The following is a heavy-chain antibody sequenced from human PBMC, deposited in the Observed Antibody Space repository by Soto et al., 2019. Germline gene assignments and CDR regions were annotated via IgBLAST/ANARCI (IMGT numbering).Heavy chain of an antibody. J-gene: IGHJ6*02. D-gene: IGHD2-21*01. CDR1: GFTFSSYG. V-gene: IGHV3-33*01. CDR2: IWYDGSNK. CDR3: ARSINYYYYGMDV. Sequence: QVQLVESGGGVVQPGRSLRLSCAASGFTFSSYGMHWVRQAPGKGLEWVAVIWYDGSNKYYADSVKGRFTISRDNSKNTLYLQMNSLRAEDTAVYYCARSINYYYYGMDVWGQGTTVTVSS.